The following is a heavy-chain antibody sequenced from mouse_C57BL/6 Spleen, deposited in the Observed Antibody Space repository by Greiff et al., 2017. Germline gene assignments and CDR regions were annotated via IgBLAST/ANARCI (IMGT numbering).Heavy chain of an antibody. CDR2: ISGGGGNT. CDR1: GFTFSSYT. Sequence: EVKLMESGGGLVKPGGSLKLSCAASGFTFSSYTMSWVRQTPEKRLEWVATISGGGGNTYYPDSVKGRVTISRDNAKNTLYLQMSSLRSEDTALYYCARHGGDGPYGSYYFDYWGQGTTLTVSS. CDR3: ARHGGDGPYGSYYFDY. V-gene: IGHV5-9*01. D-gene: IGHD1-1*02. J-gene: IGHJ2*01.